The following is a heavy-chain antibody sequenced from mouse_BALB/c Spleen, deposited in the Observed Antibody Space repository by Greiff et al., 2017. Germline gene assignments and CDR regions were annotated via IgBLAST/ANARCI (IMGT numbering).Heavy chain of an antibody. CDR3: ASSTGGFDY. CDR1: GFAFSSYD. CDR2: ISSGGGST. J-gene: IGHJ2*01. V-gene: IGHV5-12-1*01. Sequence: EVMLVESGGGLVKPGGSLKLSCAASGFAFSSYDMSWVRQTPEKRLEWVAYISSGGGSTYYPDTVKGRFTISRDNAKNTLYLQMSSLKSEDTAMYYCASSTGGFDYWGQGTTLTVSS. D-gene: IGHD4-1*01.